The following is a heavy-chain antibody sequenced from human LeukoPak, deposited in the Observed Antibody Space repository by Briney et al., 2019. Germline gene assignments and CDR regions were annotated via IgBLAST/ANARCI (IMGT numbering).Heavy chain of an antibody. CDR1: GYSFTDYW. CDR2: IYPGDSHT. CDR3: ARRTSGTIFGVVTKGGNWFDP. D-gene: IGHD3-3*01. V-gene: IGHV5-51*01. Sequence: GESLKISCKTSGYSFTDYWIGWVRQMPGKGLEWMGIIYPGDSHTTYSPSFQGQVTISADKSISTAYLQWSSLKASDTAMYYCARRTSGTIFGVVTKGGNWFDPWGQGTLVTVSS. J-gene: IGHJ5*02.